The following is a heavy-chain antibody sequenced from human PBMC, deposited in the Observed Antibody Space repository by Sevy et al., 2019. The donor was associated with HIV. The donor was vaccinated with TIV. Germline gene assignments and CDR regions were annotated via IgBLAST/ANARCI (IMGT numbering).Heavy chain of an antibody. Sequence: SETLSLTCIVSGGPISTCTNFWGWIRQPPGKGVEWIGSIYCGGSTYNNPSLKSRVAISVDTSKNQFSLKVNSLSAADTAVYYCARGRITFFDDWGQGALVTVSS. J-gene: IGHJ4*02. CDR2: IYCGGST. CDR1: GGPISTCTNF. CDR3: ARGRITFFDD. D-gene: IGHD3-16*01. V-gene: IGHV4-39*01.